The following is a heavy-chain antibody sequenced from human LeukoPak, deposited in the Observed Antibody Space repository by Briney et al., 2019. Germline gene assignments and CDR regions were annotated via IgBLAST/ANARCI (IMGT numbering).Heavy chain of an antibody. CDR3: ARILYYDSSGVLDY. D-gene: IGHD3-22*01. J-gene: IGHJ4*02. CDR2: IKQDGSEK. V-gene: IGHV3-7*01. CDR1: GFTFSSYW. Sequence: GGSLRLSCAASGFTFSSYWMSWVRQAPGKGLEWVANIKQDGSEKYYVDSVKGRFTISRDNAKNSLYLQMNSLRAEDTAVYYCARILYYDSSGVLDYWGQGTLVTVSS.